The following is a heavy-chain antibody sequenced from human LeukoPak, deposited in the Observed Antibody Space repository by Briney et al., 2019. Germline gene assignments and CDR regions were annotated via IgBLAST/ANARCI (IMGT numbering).Heavy chain of an antibody. V-gene: IGHV4-30-4*02. Sequence: KPSETLSLTCTVSGGSISSSDYYWSWIRQPPGKGLEWIGYIYYSGSTSYNPSLKSRVTISVDTSKNQFSLKLSSVTAADTAVYYCATYSSASDAFDIWGQGTMVTVSS. D-gene: IGHD6-6*01. J-gene: IGHJ3*02. CDR3: ATYSSASDAFDI. CDR1: GGSISSSDYY. CDR2: IYYSGST.